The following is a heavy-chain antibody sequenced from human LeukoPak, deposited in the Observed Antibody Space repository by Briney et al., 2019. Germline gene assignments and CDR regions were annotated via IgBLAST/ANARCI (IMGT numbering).Heavy chain of an antibody. CDR1: GFTFRNYW. V-gene: IGHV3-7*01. Sequence: PGGSLRLSCAASGFTFRNYWTSWVRQAPGKGLEWVANIRQDGGEIYYVDSVKGRFTISRDNAKNSLFLQMNSLRAEDSAVYYCARDKVVGATTLDYWGQGTLVTVSS. D-gene: IGHD1-26*01. J-gene: IGHJ4*02. CDR3: ARDKVVGATTLDY. CDR2: IRQDGGEI.